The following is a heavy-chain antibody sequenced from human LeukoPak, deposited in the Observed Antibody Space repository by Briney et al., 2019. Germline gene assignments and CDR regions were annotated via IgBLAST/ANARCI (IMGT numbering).Heavy chain of an antibody. CDR3: ASPVEYSSSSNFDY. J-gene: IGHJ4*02. CDR1: GGSISSSSYY. V-gene: IGHV4-39*07. Sequence: SETLSLTCTVSGGSISSSSYYWDWIRQPPGKGLEWIGSIYHSGSTYYNPSLKSRVTISVDTSKNQFSLKLSSVTAADTAVYYCASPVEYSSSSNFDYWGQGTLVTVSS. D-gene: IGHD6-6*01. CDR2: IYHSGST.